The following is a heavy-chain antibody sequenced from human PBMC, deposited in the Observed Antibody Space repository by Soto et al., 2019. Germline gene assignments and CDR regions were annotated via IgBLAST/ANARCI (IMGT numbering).Heavy chain of an antibody. V-gene: IGHV4-39*01. Sequence: SETLSLTCSVSGASISSYYWGWIRQPPGKGLEWIGSIYYSGSTYYNPSLKSRVTISVDTSKNQFSLKLSSVTAADTAVYYCASLLLWFGEGPYYYYGMDVWGQGTTVTVSS. CDR2: IYYSGST. D-gene: IGHD3-10*01. J-gene: IGHJ6*02. CDR1: GASISSYY. CDR3: ASLLLWFGEGPYYYYGMDV.